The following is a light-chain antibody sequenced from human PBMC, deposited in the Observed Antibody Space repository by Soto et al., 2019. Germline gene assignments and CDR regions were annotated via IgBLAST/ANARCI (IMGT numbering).Light chain of an antibody. Sequence: NFMLTQPHSVSESPGKTVTISCTRSSGSIATNYVQWYMQRPGSGHTTLIYEDRHRPSGVPDRFSGSIDSSSNSASLNISGLATEDEADYYCQSYDGTSVVFGGGTKLTVL. CDR2: EDR. V-gene: IGLV6-57*04. J-gene: IGLJ2*01. CDR3: QSYDGTSVV. CDR1: SGSIATNY.